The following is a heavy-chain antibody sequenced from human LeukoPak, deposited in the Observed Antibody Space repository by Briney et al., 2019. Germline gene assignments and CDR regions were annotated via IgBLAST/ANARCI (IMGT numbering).Heavy chain of an antibody. CDR1: GFTFSSYA. CDR3: ARDPLPFYYDSSGFRSPAEYFQH. CDR2: ISSNGGST. V-gene: IGHV3-64*01. D-gene: IGHD3-22*01. Sequence: TGGSLRLSCAASGFTFSSYAMHWVRQAPGKGLEYVSAISSNGGSTYYANSVKGRFTISRDNSKNTLYLQMGSLRAEDKAVYYCARDPLPFYYDSSGFRSPAEYFQHWGQGTLVTVSS. J-gene: IGHJ1*01.